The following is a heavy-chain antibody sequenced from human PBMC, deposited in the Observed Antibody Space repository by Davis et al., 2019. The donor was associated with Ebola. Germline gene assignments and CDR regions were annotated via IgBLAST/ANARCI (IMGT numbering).Heavy chain of an antibody. Sequence: GESLKISCAASGFTFSTYAMTWVRQAPGKGLEWVSGITGSGGSTYYADSVKGRFTISRDNSKNTLYLQMHSLRAEDTAVYYCTRGYGWTDYWGQGTLVTVSS. D-gene: IGHD5-18*01. J-gene: IGHJ4*02. V-gene: IGHV3-23*01. CDR2: ITGSGGST. CDR1: GFTFSTYA. CDR3: TRGYGWTDY.